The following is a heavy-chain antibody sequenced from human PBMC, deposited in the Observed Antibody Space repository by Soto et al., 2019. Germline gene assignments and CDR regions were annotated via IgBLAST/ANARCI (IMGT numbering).Heavy chain of an antibody. CDR2: IWYDGSNK. D-gene: IGHD6-19*01. Sequence: QVQLVESGGGVVQPGRSLRLSCAASGFTFSSYGMHWVRQAPGKGLEWVAVIWYDGSNKYYADSVKGRFTISRDNSKNPLYLQMNSLRAEDTAVYYCARGQQWLVRGGFDYWGQGTLVTVSS. CDR3: ARGQQWLVRGGFDY. V-gene: IGHV3-33*01. CDR1: GFTFSSYG. J-gene: IGHJ4*02.